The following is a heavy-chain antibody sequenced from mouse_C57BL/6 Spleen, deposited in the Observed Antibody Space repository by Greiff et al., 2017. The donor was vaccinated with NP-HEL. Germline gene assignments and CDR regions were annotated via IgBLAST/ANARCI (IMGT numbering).Heavy chain of an antibody. CDR2: IRLKSDNYAT. J-gene: IGHJ2*01. CDR1: GFTFSNYW. Sequence: EVMLVESGGGLVQPGGSMKLSCVASGFTFSNYWMNWVRQSPEKGLEWVAQIRLKSDNYATHYAESVKGRFTISRDDSKSSVYLQMNNLRAEDTGIYYCTDDPEYFDYWGQGTTLTVSS. V-gene: IGHV6-3*01. CDR3: TDDPEYFDY. D-gene: IGHD2-12*01.